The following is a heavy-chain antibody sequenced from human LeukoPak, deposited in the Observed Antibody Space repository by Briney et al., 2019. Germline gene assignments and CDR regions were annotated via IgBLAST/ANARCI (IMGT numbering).Heavy chain of an antibody. J-gene: IGHJ4*02. V-gene: IGHV1-18*01. D-gene: IGHD3-22*01. CDR1: GYTFTSYG. Sequence: ASVKVSCKASGYTFTSYGISWVRQAPGQGLEWMGWISPHNGNTKYARKLQGRVTMTTDTSTSTVYMELRSLRSDDTAVYYCARVPYDSSGYCRDWGQETLVTVSS. CDR2: ISPHNGNT. CDR3: ARVPYDSSGYCRD.